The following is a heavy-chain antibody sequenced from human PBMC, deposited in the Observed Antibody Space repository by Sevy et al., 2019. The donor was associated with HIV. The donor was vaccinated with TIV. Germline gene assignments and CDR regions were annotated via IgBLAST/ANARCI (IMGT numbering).Heavy chain of an antibody. CDR1: GGTFSSYA. J-gene: IGHJ4*02. D-gene: IGHD5-12*01. V-gene: IGHV1-69*13. Sequence: ASVKVSCKASGGTFSSYAISWVRQAPGQGLEWMGGIIPIFGTANYAQKFQGRVTITADESTSTAYMELSSLRSEETAVYYCASEGGYDKPGYWGQGTLVTVSS. CDR2: IIPIFGTA. CDR3: ASEGGYDKPGY.